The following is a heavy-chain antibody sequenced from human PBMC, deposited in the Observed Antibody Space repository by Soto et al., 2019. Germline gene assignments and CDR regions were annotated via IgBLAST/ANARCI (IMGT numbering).Heavy chain of an antibody. D-gene: IGHD6-6*01. Sequence: SETLSLTCTVSGGSISSGGYFWSWIRQHPGKGLEWLGFIYYSGSTYYNPSLKSRVTISVDTSRNQLSLKLSSVTAADTAVYYCAREGAAPYYYYGMDVWGQGTTVTVSS. J-gene: IGHJ6*02. CDR2: IYYSGST. CDR3: AREGAAPYYYYGMDV. V-gene: IGHV4-31*03. CDR1: GGSISSGGYF.